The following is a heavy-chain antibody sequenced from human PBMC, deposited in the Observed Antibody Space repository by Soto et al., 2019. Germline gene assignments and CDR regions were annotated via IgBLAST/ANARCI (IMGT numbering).Heavy chain of an antibody. CDR2: VSHSGNT. CDR1: GGSFTVHF. J-gene: IGHJ6*02. Sequence: SETLSLTCTVSGGSFTVHFWSWVRHPPGKGLEWIGEVSHSGNTKYYPSLRSRVTLSVDSSKNQISLALTSVTAADTAVYYCARDAGYGGNYYYGMDVWGQGTTVTVSS. CDR3: ARDAGYGGNYYYGMDV. D-gene: IGHD4-17*01. V-gene: IGHV4-34*01.